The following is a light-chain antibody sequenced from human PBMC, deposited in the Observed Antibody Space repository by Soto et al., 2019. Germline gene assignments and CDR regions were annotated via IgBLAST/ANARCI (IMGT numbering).Light chain of an antibody. CDR3: SSYTSDNTLV. CDR2: EVS. CDR1: STDVGGYNY. Sequence: QSVLTQPASVSGSPGQSIAISCTGTSTDVGGYNYVSWYQQHPGKDPKLIIYEVSSRPSGVSNSFSGAKSGNTASLTISGLQAEDEADYYCSSYTSDNTLVFRGGTKVTVL. J-gene: IGLJ3*02. V-gene: IGLV2-14*01.